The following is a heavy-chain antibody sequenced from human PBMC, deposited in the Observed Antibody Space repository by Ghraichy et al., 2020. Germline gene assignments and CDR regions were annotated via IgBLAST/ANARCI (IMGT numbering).Heavy chain of an antibody. V-gene: IGHV3-23*01. CDR2: ISGSGGST. CDR3: AKDLKGVVGPYAFDI. Sequence: LSLTCAASGFTFSSYAMSWVRQAPVKGLEWVSAISGSGGSTYYADSVKGRFTISRDNSKNTLYLQMNSLRAEDTAVYYCAKDLKGVVGPYAFDIWGQGTMVTVSS. J-gene: IGHJ3*02. D-gene: IGHD2-21*01. CDR1: GFTFSSYA.